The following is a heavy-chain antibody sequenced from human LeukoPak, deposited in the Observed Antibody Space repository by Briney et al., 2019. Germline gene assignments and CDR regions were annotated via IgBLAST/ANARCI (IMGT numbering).Heavy chain of an antibody. CDR1: GFTFSSYA. Sequence: SGGSLRLSCAASGFTFSSYAMHWVRQAPGKGLEWVAVISYDGSNKYYADSVKGRFTISRDNSKNTLYLQMNSLRAEDTAVYYCAKDHRPPNYYDSSGYFDYWGQGTLVTVSS. CDR3: AKDHRPPNYYDSSGYFDY. V-gene: IGHV3-30-3*01. J-gene: IGHJ4*02. CDR2: ISYDGSNK. D-gene: IGHD3-22*01.